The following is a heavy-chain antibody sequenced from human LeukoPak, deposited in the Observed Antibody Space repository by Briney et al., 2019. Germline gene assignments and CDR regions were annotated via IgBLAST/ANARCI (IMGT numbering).Heavy chain of an antibody. Sequence: GESLQISCKGSGYSFTSYWISWVRQMPGKGLEWMGRIDPSDSYTNYSPSFQGHVTISADKSISTAYLQWSSLKASDTAMYYCASSALVVPAAGDYYYYYGMDVWGQGTTVTVSS. V-gene: IGHV5-10-1*01. J-gene: IGHJ6*02. CDR2: IDPSDSYT. CDR1: GYSFTSYW. D-gene: IGHD2-2*01. CDR3: ASSALVVPAAGDYYYYYGMDV.